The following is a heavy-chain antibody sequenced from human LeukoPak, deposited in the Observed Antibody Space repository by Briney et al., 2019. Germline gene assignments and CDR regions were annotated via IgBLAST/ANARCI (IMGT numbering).Heavy chain of an antibody. V-gene: IGHV4-61*08. Sequence: SETLSLTCTVSGASVSSGGYYWSWLRQPPGKGLEWIGYIYYTGSTNYNPSLKSRLTISVDTSKNQFSLKLSSVTAADTAVYYCARRGGSGRSFDYWGQGTLVTVSS. J-gene: IGHJ4*02. CDR2: IYYTGST. D-gene: IGHD3-10*01. CDR3: ARRGGSGRSFDY. CDR1: GASVSSGGYY.